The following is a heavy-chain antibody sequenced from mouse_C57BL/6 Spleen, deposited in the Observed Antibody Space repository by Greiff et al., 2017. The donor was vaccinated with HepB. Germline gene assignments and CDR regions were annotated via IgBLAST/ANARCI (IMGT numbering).Heavy chain of an antibody. CDR1: GFSLTSYG. D-gene: IGHD1-1*01. Sequence: VQLQQSGPGLVQPSQSLSITCTVSGFSLTSYGVHWVRQSPGKGLEWLGVIWRGGSTDYNAAFMSRLSITKDNSKSQVFFKMNSLQADDTAIYYWAKLLFTTVVATGGAMDYWGQGTSVTVSS. J-gene: IGHJ4*01. V-gene: IGHV2-5*01. CDR2: IWRGGST. CDR3: AKLLFTTVVATGGAMDY.